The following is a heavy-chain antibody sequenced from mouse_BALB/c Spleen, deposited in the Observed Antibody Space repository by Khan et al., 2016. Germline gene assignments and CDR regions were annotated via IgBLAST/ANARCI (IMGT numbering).Heavy chain of an antibody. D-gene: IGHD2-14*01. J-gene: IGHJ2*01. Sequence: VQLLQSGPELVKPGASVKVSCKASGYSFTDYNMYWVKQSHVKRLAWIGYIDPYNGGTSYNQKFKCKATFTVDKSSSTALLPLNSLTSDASAVYCCARKEYRYDPMDDWGQGTTLTVSS. CDR1: GYSFTDYN. V-gene: IGHV1S135*01. CDR3: ARKEYRYDPMDD. CDR2: IDPYNGGT.